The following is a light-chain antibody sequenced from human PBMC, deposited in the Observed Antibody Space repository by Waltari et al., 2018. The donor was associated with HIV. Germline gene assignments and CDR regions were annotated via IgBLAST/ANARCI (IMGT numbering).Light chain of an antibody. Sequence: EIVLTQSPATMSLSPGERATPPCRASQSVSSYLAGYQQKPGQAPRLLIYDASNRATGIPARFSGSGSGTDFTLTISSLESEDFAVYYCQQRRNWPKTFGQGTKVEIK. V-gene: IGKV3-11*01. J-gene: IGKJ1*01. CDR2: DAS. CDR1: QSVSSY. CDR3: QQRRNWPKT.